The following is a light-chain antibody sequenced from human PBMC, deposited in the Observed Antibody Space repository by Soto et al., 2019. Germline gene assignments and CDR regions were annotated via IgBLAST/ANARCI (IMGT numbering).Light chain of an antibody. J-gene: IGKJ1*01. V-gene: IGKV1-5*03. CDR2: KAS. CDR1: QSVSRW. Sequence: DIQMTQSPSTLSASVGDRVTITCRASQSVSRWLAWYQQKPGKAPKLLIYKASTLESGVPSRFSGSGSGTEFTIAISSLQPDDSANYYCQQYNDNWTFGQGTKVEIK. CDR3: QQYNDNWT.